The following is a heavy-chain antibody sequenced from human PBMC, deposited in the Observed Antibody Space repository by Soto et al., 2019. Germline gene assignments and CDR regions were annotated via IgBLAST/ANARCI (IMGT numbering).Heavy chain of an antibody. J-gene: IGHJ4*02. CDR2: IYYSGST. Sequence: QVQLQESGPGLVKPSPTLSLTCTVSGGSISSGGYYWSWIRQHPGKGLEWIGDIYYSGSTYYNPSLKSRVTMSVDTSKNQFSLKLSSVTAADTAVYYCARDWGRDGCFDYWGQGTLVTVSS. CDR1: GGSISSGGYY. CDR3: ARDWGRDGCFDY. V-gene: IGHV4-31*03. D-gene: IGHD3-16*01.